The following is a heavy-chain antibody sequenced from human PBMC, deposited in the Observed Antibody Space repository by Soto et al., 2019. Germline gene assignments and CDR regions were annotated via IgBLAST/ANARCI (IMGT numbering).Heavy chain of an antibody. D-gene: IGHD6-6*01. Sequence: QVQLQESGPGLVKPSQTLSLTCTVSGGSISSGGYYWGWIRQHPGKGLEWIGYIYYSGSTYYNPSLKSRVTLSVDTSKNQCSLKLNSVTAADTAVYYCARWGGSSRPCDYWGQGTLVTVSS. V-gene: IGHV4-31*03. J-gene: IGHJ4*02. CDR2: IYYSGST. CDR1: GGSISSGGYY. CDR3: ARWGGSSRPCDY.